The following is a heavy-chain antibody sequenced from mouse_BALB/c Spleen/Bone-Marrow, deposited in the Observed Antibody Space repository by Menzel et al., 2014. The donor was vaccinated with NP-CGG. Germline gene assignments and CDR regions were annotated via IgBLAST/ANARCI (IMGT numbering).Heavy chain of an antibody. D-gene: IGHD1-1*01. Sequence: QVHVKQSGADLVRPGASVKLSCKTSGYTFTNYWINWLKQRPGQGPEWIGNISPSNIHTNYNQKFKDKATLTVDKSSSTAYMQLSSPTSEDSAVYYCAKYDYGFTFWGQGTLVTVSA. J-gene: IGHJ3*01. CDR1: GYTFTNYW. V-gene: IGHV1-69*02. CDR3: AKYDYGFTF. CDR2: ISPSNIHT.